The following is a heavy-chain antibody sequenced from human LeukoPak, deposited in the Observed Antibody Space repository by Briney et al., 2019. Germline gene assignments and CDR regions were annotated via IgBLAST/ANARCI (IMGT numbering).Heavy chain of an antibody. Sequence: GGSLRLSCAASRFTFSSYSMIWVRQAPGKGLEWVPSISSSSSSIYYADSVKGRFTISRGNAKNSLYLQMNSLRAEDTAVYYCARASKYYYDSSGYPLDYWGQGTLVTVSS. V-gene: IGHV3-21*01. D-gene: IGHD3-22*01. J-gene: IGHJ4*02. CDR1: RFTFSSYS. CDR3: ARASKYYYDSSGYPLDY. CDR2: ISSSSSSI.